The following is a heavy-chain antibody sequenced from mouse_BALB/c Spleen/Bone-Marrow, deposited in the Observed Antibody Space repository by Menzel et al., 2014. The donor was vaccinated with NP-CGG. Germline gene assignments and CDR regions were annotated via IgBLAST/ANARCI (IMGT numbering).Heavy chain of an antibody. D-gene: IGHD4-1*01. Sequence: EVKLMESGGGLVQPKGSLKLSCAASGFTFNTYAMHWVCQAPGKGLEWVARIRSKSNNYATYYADSVKDRFTISRDDSQIMLYLQMNNLKTEDTAMYCCVREGPGTWFAYWGQGTLVTVSA. CDR1: GFTFNTYA. CDR3: VREGPGTWFAY. CDR2: IRSKSNNYAT. V-gene: IGHV10-3*03. J-gene: IGHJ3*01.